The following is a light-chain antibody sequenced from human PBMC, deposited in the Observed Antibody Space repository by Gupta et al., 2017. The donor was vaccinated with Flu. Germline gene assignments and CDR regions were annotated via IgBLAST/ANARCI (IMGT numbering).Light chain of an antibody. J-gene: IGLJ1*01. Sequence: SYDLTQPPSVSVSPGQTANIACSGEQLGEKYVSGYQQRPGQAPVVVIFQDAKRPSGIPDRFSGSNSGSTATLTSRGALALDEADYYCQAWDSSTALFVFGTGTKVTVL. CDR2: QDA. V-gene: IGLV3-1*01. CDR3: QAWDSSTALFV. CDR1: QLGEKY.